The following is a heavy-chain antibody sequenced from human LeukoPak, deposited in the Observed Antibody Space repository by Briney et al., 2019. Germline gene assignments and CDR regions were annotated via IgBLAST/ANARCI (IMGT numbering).Heavy chain of an antibody. Sequence: GGSLRLSCAASGFTFSSYSMNWVRQAPGKGLEWVSSISSSSSYIYYADSVKGRFTISRDNAKNSLYLQMNSLRAEDTAVYYCASVRSTYYYDSSGYYPIDYWGQGTLVTVSS. CDR1: GFTFSSYS. CDR3: ASVRSTYYYDSSGYYPIDY. V-gene: IGHV3-21*01. J-gene: IGHJ4*02. D-gene: IGHD3-22*01. CDR2: ISSSSSYI.